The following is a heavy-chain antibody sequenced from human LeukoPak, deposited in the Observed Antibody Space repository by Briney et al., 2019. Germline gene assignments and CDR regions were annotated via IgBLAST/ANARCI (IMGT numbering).Heavy chain of an antibody. Sequence: GGSLRLSCAASGFTFSSYWMSWVRQAPGKGLEWVANIKQDGSEKYYVDSVKGRFTISRDNAKNSLYLQMNSLRAEDTAVYYCARAGRYFDWLFLGYWGQGTLVTVSS. CDR2: IKQDGSEK. CDR1: GFTFSSYW. V-gene: IGHV3-7*01. J-gene: IGHJ4*02. D-gene: IGHD3-9*01. CDR3: ARAGRYFDWLFLGY.